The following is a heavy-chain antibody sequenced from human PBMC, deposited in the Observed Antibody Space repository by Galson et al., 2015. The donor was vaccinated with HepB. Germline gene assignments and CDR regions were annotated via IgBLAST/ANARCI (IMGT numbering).Heavy chain of an antibody. CDR2: IGTAGDT. Sequence: SLRLSCAASGFTFSSYDMHWVRQATGKGLEWVSAIGTAGDTYYPGSVKGRFTISRENAKNSLYLQMNSLRAGDTAVYYCARGVLTGDAFDIWGQGTMVTVSP. CDR3: ARGVLTGDAFDI. CDR1: GFTFSSYD. D-gene: IGHD2-8*01. J-gene: IGHJ3*02. V-gene: IGHV3-13*01.